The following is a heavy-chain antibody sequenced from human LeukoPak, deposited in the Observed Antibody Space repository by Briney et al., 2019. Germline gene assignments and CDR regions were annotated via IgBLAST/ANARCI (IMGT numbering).Heavy chain of an antibody. Sequence: PSETLSLTCTVSGGSISSYYWSWIRQPPGKGLEWIGYIYYSGSTNYNPSLKSRVTISVDTSKNQFSLKLSSVTAADTAVYYCAASAWELPFDYWGQGTLVTVSS. CDR1: GGSISSYY. D-gene: IGHD1-26*01. J-gene: IGHJ4*02. CDR3: AASAWELPFDY. CDR2: IYYSGST. V-gene: IGHV4-59*01.